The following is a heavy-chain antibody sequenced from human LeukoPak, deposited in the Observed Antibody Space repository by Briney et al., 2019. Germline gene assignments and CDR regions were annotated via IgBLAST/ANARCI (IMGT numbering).Heavy chain of an antibody. CDR2: IKQDGSEK. V-gene: IGHV3-7*01. J-gene: IGHJ6*03. D-gene: IGHD1-26*01. CDR3: ARVGAATLYWYYMDV. CDR1: GFTFSSYW. Sequence: PGGSLRLSCEASGFTFSSYWMSWVRQGPGAGLEWVANIKQDGSEKYYVDSLKGRFTVSRDNAKNSLYLQINSLRVGDTAVYFCARVGAATLYWYYMDVWGKGTTVTVSS.